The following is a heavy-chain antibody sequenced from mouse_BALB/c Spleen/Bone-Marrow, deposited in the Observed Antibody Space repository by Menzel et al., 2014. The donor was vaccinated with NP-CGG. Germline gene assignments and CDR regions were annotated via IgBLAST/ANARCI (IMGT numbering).Heavy chain of an antibody. CDR1: GYTFTSYW. CDR2: IYPDSGNT. D-gene: IGHD4-1*01. J-gene: IGHJ3*01. CDR3: TRGGAGTFAY. V-gene: IGHV1S22*01. Sequence: LKESGSELVRPGASVILSCKASGYTFTSYWMHWVKQRPGQGLEWIGNIYPDSGNTNYDENFKSKATLTVDTSSSTAYMQLSSLTSEDSAVYYCTRGGAGTFAYWGQGTLVTVPA.